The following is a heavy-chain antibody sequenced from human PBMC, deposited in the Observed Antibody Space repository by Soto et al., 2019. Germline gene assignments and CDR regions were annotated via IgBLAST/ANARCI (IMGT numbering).Heavy chain of an antibody. Sequence: GGSLRLSCAASGFTFSSYGMHWVRQAPGKGLEWVAVIWYDGSNKYYADSVKGRFTISRDNSKNTLYLQMNSLRAEDTAVYYCARDSVVREIRPTTYGMDVWGQGTTVTVSS. CDR3: ARDSVVREIRPTTYGMDV. V-gene: IGHV3-33*01. J-gene: IGHJ6*02. CDR2: IWYDGSNK. CDR1: GFTFSSYG. D-gene: IGHD3-10*01.